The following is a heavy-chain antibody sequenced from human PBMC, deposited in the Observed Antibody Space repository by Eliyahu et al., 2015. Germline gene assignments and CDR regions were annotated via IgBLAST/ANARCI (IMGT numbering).Heavy chain of an antibody. CDR2: ISSSSSYI. CDR1: GFPFXXXS. J-gene: IGHJ6*02. Sequence: EVQLVESGGGLVKPGGSLRLSCAASGFPFXXXSXNWVRQAPGKGLEWVSSISSSSSYIYYADSVKGRFTISRDNAKNSLYLQMNSLRAEDTAVYYCARDNEQQLVPMFYYYGMDVWGQGTTVTVSS. CDR3: ARDNEQQLVPMFYYYGMDV. D-gene: IGHD6-13*01. V-gene: IGHV3-21*01.